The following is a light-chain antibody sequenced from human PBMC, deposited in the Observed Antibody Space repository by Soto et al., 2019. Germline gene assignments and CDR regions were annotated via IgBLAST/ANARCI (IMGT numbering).Light chain of an antibody. Sequence: QSVLTQPPSASGTPGQMVTISWSGSTSNIGSKTVNWYQQVPGTAPKLLIYGNNQRPSGVPDRFSGSKSGTSASLAITGLQSEDEADYSCAAWDDSLHGVVFGGGTKLTVL. CDR1: TSNIGSKT. J-gene: IGLJ2*01. CDR3: AAWDDSLHGVV. V-gene: IGLV1-44*01. CDR2: GNN.